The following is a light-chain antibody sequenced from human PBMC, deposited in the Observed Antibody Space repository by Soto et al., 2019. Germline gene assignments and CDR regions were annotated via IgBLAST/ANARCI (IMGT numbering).Light chain of an antibody. CDR3: SSYAGGKYV. Sequence: QSALTQPPSVSGSPGQSVTISCTGTSSDVGSYNRVSWYQQSPGTAPKLMIYEVSNRPSGVSDRFSGSKSGNTASLTVSGLQAEDEADYYCSSYAGGKYVFGTGTKLTVL. CDR1: SSDVGSYNR. J-gene: IGLJ1*01. CDR2: EVS. V-gene: IGLV2-18*02.